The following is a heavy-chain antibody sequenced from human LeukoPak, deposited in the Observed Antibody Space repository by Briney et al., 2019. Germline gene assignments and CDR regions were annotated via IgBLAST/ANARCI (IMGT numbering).Heavy chain of an antibody. J-gene: IGHJ6*03. CDR1: GGSFSGYY. V-gene: IGHV4-34*01. CDR2: INHSGST. D-gene: IGHD4-17*01. CDR3: ARGRYGDYLTHVRYYYYMDV. Sequence: SSETLSLTCAVYGGSFSGYYWSWIRQPPGKGLEWIGEINHSGSTNYNPSLKSRVTISVDTSKNQFSLKLSSVTAADTAVYYCARGRYGDYLTHVRYYYYMDVWGKGTTVTVSS.